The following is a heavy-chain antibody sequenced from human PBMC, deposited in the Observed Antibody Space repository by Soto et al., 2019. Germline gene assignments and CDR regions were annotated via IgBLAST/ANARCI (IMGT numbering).Heavy chain of an antibody. D-gene: IGHD5-18*01. J-gene: IGHJ3*02. Sequence: SVKVSCKASGGTFSSYAISWVRQAPGQGLEWMGGIIPIFGTANYAQKFQGRVTITADESTSTAYMELSSLRSEDTAVYYCAWGQLCLRDKAFEIWGQGTMVTVSS. CDR2: IIPIFGTA. CDR1: GGTFSSYA. CDR3: AWGQLCLRDKAFEI. V-gene: IGHV1-69*13.